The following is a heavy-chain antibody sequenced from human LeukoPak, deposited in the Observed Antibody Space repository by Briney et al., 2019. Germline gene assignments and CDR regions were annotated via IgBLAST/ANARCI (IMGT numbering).Heavy chain of an antibody. J-gene: IGHJ3*02. CDR1: GGTFSRYA. V-gene: IGHV1-69*13. CDR2: IVPIFGTA. D-gene: IGHD1-14*01. Sequence: SVKVSCKASGGTFSRYAITWVRQAPGQGPEWMGGIVPIFGTANYAQRFHARVTITADESASTAYMQLNSLRSDDTAIYYCARARGTFGTAFEIWGQGTMVTVSS. CDR3: ARARGTFGTAFEI.